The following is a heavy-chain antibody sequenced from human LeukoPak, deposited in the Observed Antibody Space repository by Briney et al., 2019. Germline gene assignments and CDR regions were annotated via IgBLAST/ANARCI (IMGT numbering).Heavy chain of an antibody. CDR3: ARAAYSSSPDY. Sequence: GGSLRLSCAASGFTFSSFAMNWVRQAPGKGLEWASTMSGDATSTYYADSVKGRFTISRDNAKNTLYLQMSSLRGEDTAVYYCARAAYSSSPDYWGQGTLVTVSS. D-gene: IGHD6-6*01. CDR1: GFTFSSFA. CDR2: MSGDATST. J-gene: IGHJ4*02. V-gene: IGHV3-23*01.